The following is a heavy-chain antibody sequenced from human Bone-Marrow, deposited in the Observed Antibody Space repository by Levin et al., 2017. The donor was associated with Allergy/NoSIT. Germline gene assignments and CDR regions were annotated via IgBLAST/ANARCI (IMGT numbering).Heavy chain of an antibody. V-gene: IGHV3-49*03. D-gene: IGHD3-10*01. CDR2: IRSKAYGGTT. J-gene: IGHJ4*02. Sequence: QPGGSLRLSCTASGFTFGDYAMSWFRQAPGKGLEWVGFIRSKAYGGTTEYAASVKGRFTISRDDSKSIAYLQMNSLKTEDTAVYYCTRDIPFGYGLATLYYFDYWGQGTLVTVSS. CDR3: TRDIPFGYGLATLYYFDY. CDR1: GFTFGDYA.